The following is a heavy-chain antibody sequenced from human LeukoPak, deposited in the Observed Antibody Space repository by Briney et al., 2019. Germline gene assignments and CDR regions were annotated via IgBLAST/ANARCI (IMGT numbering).Heavy chain of an antibody. D-gene: IGHD3-10*01. CDR3: ARANGSGSYPN. J-gene: IGHJ4*02. V-gene: IGHV3-53*01. Sequence: PGGSLRLSCAASGFTVSSNYMSWVRQAPGKGLEWVSVIYSGGSTYYADSVRGRFTISRDNSKNTLYLQMNSLRAEDTAVYYCARANGSGSYPNWGQGTLVTVSS. CDR2: IYSGGST. CDR1: GFTVSSNY.